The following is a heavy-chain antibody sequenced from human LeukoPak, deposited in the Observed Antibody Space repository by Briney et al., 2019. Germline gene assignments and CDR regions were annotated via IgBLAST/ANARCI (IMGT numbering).Heavy chain of an antibody. CDR2: ISGSGGST. CDR3: AKSSGSYDYYYYGMDV. Sequence: GGSLRPSCAASGFTFSSYAMSWVRQAPGKGLEWVSAISGSGGSTYYADSVKGRFTISRDNSKNTLYLQMNSLRAEDTAVYYCAKSSGSYDYYYYGMDVWGQGTTVTVSS. CDR1: GFTFSSYA. J-gene: IGHJ6*02. V-gene: IGHV3-23*01. D-gene: IGHD1-26*01.